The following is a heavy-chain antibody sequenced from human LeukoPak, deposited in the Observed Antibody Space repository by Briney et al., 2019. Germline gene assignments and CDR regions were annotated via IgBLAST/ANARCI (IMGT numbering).Heavy chain of an antibody. CDR3: TSRPTDGRG. CDR2: INAPGRT. D-gene: IGHD2-15*01. Sequence: PGGSLRLSCVVSGLSVSKNDMNWVRQAPGEGLEWVSVINAPGRTKYADSVEGRFTISRDTSKNTLYLQMNSLRSEDTAVYYCTSRPTDGRGWGQGTLVIVSS. J-gene: IGHJ4*02. CDR1: GLSVSKND. V-gene: IGHV3-53*01.